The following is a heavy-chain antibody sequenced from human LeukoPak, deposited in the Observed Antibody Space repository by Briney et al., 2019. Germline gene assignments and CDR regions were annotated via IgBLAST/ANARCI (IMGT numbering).Heavy chain of an antibody. D-gene: IGHD6-19*01. V-gene: IGHV3-23*01. CDR1: GFTFYSYG. CDR3: VKDDNSGWFPPLDF. CDR2: INRSGDST. J-gene: IGHJ4*02. Sequence: GGSLRLSCAASGFTFYSYGMNWVRQAPGKGLEWVSGINRSGDSTSYADSVKGRFTISRDNSKNTLYLRMNSLRAEDTAVYYCVKDDNSGWFPPLDFWGQGTLVTVSS.